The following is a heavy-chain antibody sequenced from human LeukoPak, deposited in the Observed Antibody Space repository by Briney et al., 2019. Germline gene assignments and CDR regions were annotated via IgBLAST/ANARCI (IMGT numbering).Heavy chain of an antibody. D-gene: IGHD3-22*01. CDR3: AEDPAYYYDPETFNY. CDR2: IKQDGSEK. Sequence: GGSLRLSCAASGFTFSSYWMSWVRQAPGKGLEWVANIKQDGSEKYYVDSVKGRFTISRDNAKNSLYLQMNSLRAEDTAVYYCAEDPAYYYDPETFNYWGQGTLVTVSS. V-gene: IGHV3-7*01. J-gene: IGHJ4*02. CDR1: GFTFSSYW.